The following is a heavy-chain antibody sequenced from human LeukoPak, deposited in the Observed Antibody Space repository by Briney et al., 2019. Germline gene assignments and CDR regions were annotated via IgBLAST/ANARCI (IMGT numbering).Heavy chain of an antibody. CDR3: ARVGYSSSPFDP. J-gene: IGHJ5*02. CDR2: INPNSGGT. D-gene: IGHD6-13*01. V-gene: IGHV1-2*06. Sequence: ASVKVSCKASGYTFTGYYMHWVRQAPGQGLEWMGRINPNSGGTNYAQKFQGRVTMTRDTSISTAYMELSRLRFDDTAVYYCARVGYSSSPFDPWGQGTLVTVSS. CDR1: GYTFTGYY.